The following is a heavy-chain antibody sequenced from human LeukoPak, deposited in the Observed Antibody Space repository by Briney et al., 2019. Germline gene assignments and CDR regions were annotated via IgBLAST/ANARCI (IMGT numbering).Heavy chain of an antibody. CDR2: INPKSGDT. Sequence: KASGYTFTGYYMHWVRQAPGQGREWRGWINPKSGDTDYAQKFQGRVTMTKDTSISRVYMEVNRLSSDDTALYYCARRAHCGGDCTLDYWGQGTLVTVSS. V-gene: IGHV1-2*02. CDR3: ARRAHCGGDCTLDY. D-gene: IGHD2-21*01. J-gene: IGHJ4*02. CDR1: GYTFTGYY.